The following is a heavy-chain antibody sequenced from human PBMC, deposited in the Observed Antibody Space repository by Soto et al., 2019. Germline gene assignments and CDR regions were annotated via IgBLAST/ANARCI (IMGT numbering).Heavy chain of an antibody. Sequence: GGSLRLSCAASGFTISTYHLNWVRQAPGKGLEWVSYISTDRRALYYADSVRGRFTISRDNAKNSLYLQMTSLRDEDTGVYYCTRDGRRGYDMDVWGQGTTVTVSS. CDR1: GFTISTYH. J-gene: IGHJ6*02. D-gene: IGHD1-26*01. V-gene: IGHV3-48*02. CDR3: TRDGRRGYDMDV. CDR2: ISTDRRAL.